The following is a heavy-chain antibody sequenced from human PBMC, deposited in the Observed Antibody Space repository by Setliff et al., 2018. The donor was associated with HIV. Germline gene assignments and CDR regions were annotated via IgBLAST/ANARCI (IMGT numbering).Heavy chain of an antibody. J-gene: IGHJ3*02. V-gene: IGHV1-69*13. CDR2: IIPLFPTI. D-gene: IGHD2-15*01. CDR3: AREAANYAFDI. CDR1: GGTFSSFA. Sequence: SVKVSCKASGGTFSSFAITWVRQAPGQGLEWMGGIIPLFPTITYAQKFQGRVTITADESSNTAYMELRRLRSEDTAVYYCAREAANYAFDIWGQGTMVTVSS.